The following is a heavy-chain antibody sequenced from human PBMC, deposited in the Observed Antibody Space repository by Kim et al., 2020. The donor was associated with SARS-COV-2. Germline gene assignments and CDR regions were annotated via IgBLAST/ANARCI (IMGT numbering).Heavy chain of an antibody. CDR2: ISGSGGST. CDR3: AKVLEYYDDSSGYYYGVWGAFDT. Sequence: GGSLRLSCAASGFTFSSYAMSWVRQAPGKGLEWVSAISGSGGSTYYADSVKGRFTISRENSKNTLYLQMNSLRAEDTAVYYCAKVLEYYDDSSGYYYGVWGAFDTWGQGTMVTVSS. J-gene: IGHJ3*02. V-gene: IGHV3-23*01. D-gene: IGHD3-22*01. CDR1: GFTFSSYA.